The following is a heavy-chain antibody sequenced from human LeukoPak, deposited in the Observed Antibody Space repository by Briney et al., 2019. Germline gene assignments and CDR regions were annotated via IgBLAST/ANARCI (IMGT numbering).Heavy chain of an antibody. J-gene: IGHJ4*02. Sequence: SETLSLTCPVSGGSVSSGSYYWSWLRQPPGKGLEWIGYIYYSESTNYNPSLKSRVTISVDTSKNQFSLKLSSVTAADTAVYYCARTDPILQSDYWGQGTLVTVSS. CDR2: IYYSEST. D-gene: IGHD3-9*01. CDR3: ARTDPILQSDY. CDR1: GGSVSSGSYY. V-gene: IGHV4-61*01.